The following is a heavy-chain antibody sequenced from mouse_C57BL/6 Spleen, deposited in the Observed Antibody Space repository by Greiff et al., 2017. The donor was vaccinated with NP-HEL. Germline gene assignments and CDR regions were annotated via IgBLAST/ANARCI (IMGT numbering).Heavy chain of an antibody. J-gene: IGHJ1*03. Sequence: EVKLVESEGGLVQPGSSMKLSCTASGFTFSDYYMAWVRQVPEKGLEWVANINYDGSSTYYLDSLKSRFIISRDNAKNILYLQMSSLKSEDTATYYCARDPYYGSSHWYFDVWGTGTTVTVSS. CDR1: GFTFSDYY. V-gene: IGHV5-16*01. D-gene: IGHD1-1*01. CDR2: INYDGSST. CDR3: ARDPYYGSSHWYFDV.